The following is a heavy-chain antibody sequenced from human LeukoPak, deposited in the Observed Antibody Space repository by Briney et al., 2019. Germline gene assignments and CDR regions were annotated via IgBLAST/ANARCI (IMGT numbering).Heavy chain of an antibody. J-gene: IGHJ5*02. CDR3: ATRQNIVATIIDNWFDP. CDR2: IYYSGST. Sequence: SETLSLTCTVSGGSISSSSYYWGWIRQPPGKGLEWIGSIYYSGSTYYNPSLKSRVTISVDTSKNQFSLKLSSVTAADTAVYYCATRQNIVATIIDNWFDPWGQGTLVTVSS. D-gene: IGHD5-12*01. V-gene: IGHV4-39*01. CDR1: GGSISSSSYY.